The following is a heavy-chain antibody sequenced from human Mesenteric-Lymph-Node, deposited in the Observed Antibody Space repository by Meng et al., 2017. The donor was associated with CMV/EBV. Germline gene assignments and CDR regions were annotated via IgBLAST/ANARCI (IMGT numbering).Heavy chain of an antibody. J-gene: IGHJ6*02. Sequence: GGSLRLSCAVSGFTVSNNYMSWVRQPPGKGLEWVSVMYCGGNRYYADSVKGRFTISRDDSKNPLYLQMNNLRAENTAVYYCARGMYDFSSGYFSRPPNYALDVWGQGTTVTVSS. CDR3: ARGMYDFSSGYFSRPPNYALDV. V-gene: IGHV3-66*02. CDR1: GFTVSNNY. D-gene: IGHD3-3*01. CDR2: MYCGGNR.